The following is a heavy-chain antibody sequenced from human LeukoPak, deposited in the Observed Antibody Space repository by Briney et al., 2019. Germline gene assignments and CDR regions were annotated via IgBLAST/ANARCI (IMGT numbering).Heavy chain of an antibody. CDR1: GGSISSYY. V-gene: IGHV4-4*07. J-gene: IGHJ5*02. D-gene: IGHD6-13*01. Sequence: SETLSLTCTVSGGSISSYYWSWIRQPAGKGLEWIGRIYTSGNTNYNPSLKSRVTMSVDTSKNQFSLKLSSVTAADTAVYYCARMGGSSWYLRFDPWGQGTLVTVSS. CDR2: IYTSGNT. CDR3: ARMGGSSWYLRFDP.